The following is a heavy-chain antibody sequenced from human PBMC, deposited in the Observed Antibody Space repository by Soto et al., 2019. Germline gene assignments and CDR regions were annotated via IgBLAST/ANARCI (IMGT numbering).Heavy chain of an antibody. Sequence: GSLSLSCAASGFTFSSYSMNWVRHAPGKWLEWVSYISSSSSTIYYADSVKGRFTISRDNAKNSLYLQMNSLRDEDTAVYYCARPEYSSSSYGMDVWGQGTTVTVS. J-gene: IGHJ6*02. CDR2: ISSSSSTI. D-gene: IGHD6-6*01. V-gene: IGHV3-48*02. CDR1: GFTFSSYS. CDR3: ARPEYSSSSYGMDV.